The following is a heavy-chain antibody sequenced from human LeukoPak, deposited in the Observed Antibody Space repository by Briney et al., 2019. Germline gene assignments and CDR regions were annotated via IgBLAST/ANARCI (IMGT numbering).Heavy chain of an antibody. CDR1: GDSISRNTYY. D-gene: IGHD3-10*01. CDR2: IYYTGNT. J-gene: IGHJ4*02. CDR3: ASLPLWFGELSHFDY. V-gene: IGHV4-39*01. Sequence: SETLSLTRTLSGDSISRNTYYWGWTRQPPGKGMEWIGTIYYTGNTYYNPSLKSRVTISVDTSKNQFSLKLTSVTAADTAVYYCASLPLWFGELSHFDYWGQGTLVTVSS.